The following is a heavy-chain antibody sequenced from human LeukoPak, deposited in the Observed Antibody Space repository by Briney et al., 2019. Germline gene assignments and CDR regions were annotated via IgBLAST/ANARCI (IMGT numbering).Heavy chain of an antibody. D-gene: IGHD3-3*01. J-gene: IGHJ4*02. CDR3: AKDLYYDFWSGNLGVYSDY. CDR1: GFTFSSYA. Sequence: GGSLRLSCAASGFTFSSYAMSWVRQAPGKGLEWVSAISGSGGSTYYADSVEGRFTISRDNSKNTLYLQMNSLRAEDTAVYYCAKDLYYDFWSGNLGVYSDYWGQGTLVTVSS. V-gene: IGHV3-23*01. CDR2: ISGSGGST.